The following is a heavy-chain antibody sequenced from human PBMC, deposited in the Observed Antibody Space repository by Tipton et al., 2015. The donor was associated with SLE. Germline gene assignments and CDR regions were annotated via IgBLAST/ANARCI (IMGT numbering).Heavy chain of an antibody. CDR2: ISGSGGST. CDR3: ARDRGSGAIPRHYFDY. CDR1: GFTFSSYA. D-gene: IGHD2-2*02. V-gene: IGHV3-23*01. Sequence: GSLRLSCAASGFTFSSYAMSWVRQAPGKGLEWVSAISGSGGSTYYADPVKGRFTISRDNSKNTLYLQMNSLRAEDTAVYYCARDRGSGAIPRHYFDYWGQGTLVTVSS. J-gene: IGHJ4*02.